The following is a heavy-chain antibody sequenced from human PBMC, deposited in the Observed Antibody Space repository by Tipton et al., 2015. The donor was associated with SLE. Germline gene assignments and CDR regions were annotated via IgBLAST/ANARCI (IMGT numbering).Heavy chain of an antibody. CDR3: ARRSEGHAFDI. CDR2: IYHSGST. V-gene: IGHV4-39*07. J-gene: IGHJ3*02. D-gene: IGHD3-3*01. CDR1: GGSISSSSYY. Sequence: TLSLTCTVPGGSISSSSYYWGWIRQPPGKGLEWIGSIYHSGSTYYNPSLKSRVTISVDTSKNQFSLKLSSVTAADTAVYYCARRSEGHAFDIWGQGTMVTVSS.